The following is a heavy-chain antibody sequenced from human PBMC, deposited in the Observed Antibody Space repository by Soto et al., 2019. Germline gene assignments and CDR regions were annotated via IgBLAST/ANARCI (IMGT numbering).Heavy chain of an antibody. D-gene: IGHD3-9*01. CDR2: ISYDGSNK. CDR3: AKESWLLGAFDI. Sequence: PWWSLRLSCSASVFTFSSYGMHWVRQAPGKGLEWVAVISYDGSNKYYADSVKGRFTISRDNSKNTLYLQMNSLRAEDTAVYYCAKESWLLGAFDIWGQGTMVTVSS. V-gene: IGHV3-30*18. J-gene: IGHJ3*02. CDR1: VFTFSSYG.